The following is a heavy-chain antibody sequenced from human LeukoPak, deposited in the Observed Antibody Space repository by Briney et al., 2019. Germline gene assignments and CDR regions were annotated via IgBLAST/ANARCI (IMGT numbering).Heavy chain of an antibody. Sequence: GGSLRLSCAASGFTFSSYAMHWVRQAPGKGLEWVAVISYDGSNKYYADSVKGRFTISRDNSKNTLYLQMNSLRAEDTAVYYCARGATIVVVTGYYGMDVWGQGTTVTVSS. CDR2: ISYDGSNK. CDR3: ARGATIVVVTGYYGMDV. D-gene: IGHD2-21*02. J-gene: IGHJ6*02. CDR1: GFTFSSYA. V-gene: IGHV3-30-3*01.